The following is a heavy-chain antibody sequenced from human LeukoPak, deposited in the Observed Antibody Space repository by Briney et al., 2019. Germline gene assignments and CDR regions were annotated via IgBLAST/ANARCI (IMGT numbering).Heavy chain of an antibody. V-gene: IGHV4-59*01. CDR2: FYCSGST. J-gene: IGHJ6*03. CDR1: GGSFSSYY. D-gene: IGHD3-16*01. CDR3: SRLQHDFRGVNYYYHMDV. Sequence: SETLSLPCTVSGGSFSSYYWSWIRQPPGKGLAWIGYFYCSGSTNYNPSLKSPVTISVDTSKNQLSLKLSSVTTADTALYYCSRLQHDFRGVNYYYHMDVWGEGTTVTVSS.